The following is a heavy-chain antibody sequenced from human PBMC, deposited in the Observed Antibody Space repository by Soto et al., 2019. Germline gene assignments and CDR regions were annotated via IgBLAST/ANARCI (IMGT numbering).Heavy chain of an antibody. Sequence: QVQLRESGPGLVKPSQTLSLTCTVSGGSISSGGYYWNWIRQHPGKGLEWIGYIYYSGSTYYNPSLRSRVTISVDTSKNHFSLKLNSVTAADTAVYYCAREGSSGSWFDPWGQGTLVTVSS. CDR2: IYYSGST. V-gene: IGHV4-31*03. D-gene: IGHD3-10*01. CDR1: GGSISSGGYY. J-gene: IGHJ5*02. CDR3: AREGSSGSWFDP.